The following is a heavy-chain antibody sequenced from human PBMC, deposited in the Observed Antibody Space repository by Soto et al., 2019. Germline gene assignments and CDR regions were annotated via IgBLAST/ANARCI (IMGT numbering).Heavy chain of an antibody. D-gene: IGHD6-19*01. CDR3: AEMQWLDTGHYYYYGMDV. V-gene: IGHV1-58*01. Sequence: ASVKVSCKASGFTFTSSAVQWVRQARGQRLEWIGWIVVGSGNTKYSQKFQERVTITRDMSTSTAYMELSSLRSEDTAVYYCAEMQWLDTGHYYYYGMDVWGQGTTVTVSS. J-gene: IGHJ6*02. CDR2: IVVGSGNT. CDR1: GFTFTSSA.